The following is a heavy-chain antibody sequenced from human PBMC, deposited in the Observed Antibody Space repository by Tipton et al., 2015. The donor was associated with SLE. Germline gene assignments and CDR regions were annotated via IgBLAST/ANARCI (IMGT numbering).Heavy chain of an antibody. Sequence: SLRLSCAASGFTFSSYWMSWVRQAPGKGLEGVANIKEDGSEKYYVDSVKGRFTISRDNAKKSLYLQMNSLRAEDTAVYYCAGRPKFYFDYWGQGTLVTVSS. CDR3: AGRPKFYFDY. J-gene: IGHJ4*02. CDR1: GFTFSSYW. CDR2: IKEDGSEK. V-gene: IGHV3-7*01.